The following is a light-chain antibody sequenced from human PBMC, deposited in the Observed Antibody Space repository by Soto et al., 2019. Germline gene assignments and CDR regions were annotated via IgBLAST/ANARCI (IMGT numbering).Light chain of an antibody. CDR2: DDN. CDR3: GTWATSLPDCV. J-gene: IGLJ1*01. CDR1: ASNIGNNS. Sequence: QSVLTQPPSVSAAPGQRVTISCSGSASNIGNNSVSWYQQLPGAAPKLLIYDDNNRPSGIPDRFSGSKSGTSATLGITGLQTGDEADYYCGTWATSLPDCVFGHVTKLTV. V-gene: IGLV1-51*01.